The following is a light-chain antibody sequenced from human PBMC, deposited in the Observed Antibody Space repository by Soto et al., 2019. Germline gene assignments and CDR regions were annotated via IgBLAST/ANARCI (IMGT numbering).Light chain of an antibody. Sequence: QSVLTQPPSASETPGQTVSISCSGSNSNIPRKTVNWYQHLPGTAPKLLIYYKYQRPSGVADRFSGCKSGTSASLAISGLQSEYESDYYCAAWDDTLKRYVFGTGTKVTVL. CDR3: AAWDDTLKRYV. J-gene: IGLJ1*01. CDR1: NSNIPRKT. CDR2: YKY. V-gene: IGLV1-44*01.